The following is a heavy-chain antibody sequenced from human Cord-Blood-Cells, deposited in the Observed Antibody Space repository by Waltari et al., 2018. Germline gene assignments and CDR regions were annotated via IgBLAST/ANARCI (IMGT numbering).Heavy chain of an antibody. Sequence: QVQLQPWGAGLLKPSEPLSLTCAVYGGSFSGYYWSWIRQPPGQGLEWIGEINHSGSTNYNPSLKSRVTISVDTSKNQFSLKLSSVTAADTAVYYCARLPWGYCSSTSCYDAFDIWGQGTMVTVSS. J-gene: IGHJ3*02. D-gene: IGHD2-2*01. V-gene: IGHV4-34*01. CDR2: INHSGST. CDR1: GGSFSGYY. CDR3: ARLPWGYCSSTSCYDAFDI.